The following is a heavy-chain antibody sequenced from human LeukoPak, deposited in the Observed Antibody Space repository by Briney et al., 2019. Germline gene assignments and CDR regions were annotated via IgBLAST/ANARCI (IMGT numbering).Heavy chain of an antibody. CDR2: IYSGGST. D-gene: IGHD6-13*01. CDR1: GFTVSSKY. CDR3: ASPAAAGYFTSYYYYYYGMDV. V-gene: IGHV3-66*01. J-gene: IGHJ6*02. Sequence: GGSLRLSCAASGFTVSSKYMSWVRQAPGKGLEWVSVIYSGGSTYYADSVKGRFTISRDNSKNTLYLQMNSLRAEDTAVYYCASPAAAGYFTSYYYYYYGMDVWGQGTTVTVSS.